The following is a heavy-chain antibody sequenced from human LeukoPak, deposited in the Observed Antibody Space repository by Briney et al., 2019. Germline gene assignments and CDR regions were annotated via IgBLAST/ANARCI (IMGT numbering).Heavy chain of an antibody. CDR2: ISSSGSTI. CDR1: GFTFSDYY. D-gene: IGHD3-10*01. V-gene: IGHV3-11*01. CDR3: ASLYGSGSYYKGGYYYGMDV. Sequence: GGSLRLSCAASGFTFSDYYMSWIRQAPGKGLEWVSYISSSGSTIYYAGSVKGRFTISRDNAKNSLYLQMNSLRAEDTAVYYCASLYGSGSYYKGGYYYGMDVWGQGTTVTVSS. J-gene: IGHJ6*02.